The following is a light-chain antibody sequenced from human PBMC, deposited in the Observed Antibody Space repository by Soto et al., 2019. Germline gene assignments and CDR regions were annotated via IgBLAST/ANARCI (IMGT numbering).Light chain of an antibody. CDR2: DVS. CDR1: SSDVGADNY. J-gene: IGLJ1*01. V-gene: IGLV2-14*01. CDR3: KSYTTGSTYV. Sequence: QSALAEPASVSGSPGQSIAISCTGISSDVGADNYVSWYQQHPGKAPKRIIFDVSNRPSGVSNRFSGSKSGDTASLTISGLQAEDEADYFCKSYTTGSTYVFGTGTKLTVL.